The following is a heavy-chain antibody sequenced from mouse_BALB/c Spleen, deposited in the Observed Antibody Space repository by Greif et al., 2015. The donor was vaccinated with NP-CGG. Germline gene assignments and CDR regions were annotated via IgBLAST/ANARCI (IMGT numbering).Heavy chain of an antibody. D-gene: IGHD1-1*01. J-gene: IGHJ2*01. Sequence: DVKLVESGAELVKPGASVKLSCTASGFNIKDTSIHWVKQRPEQGLEWTGRIAPANGNIKYDPKFQGKATITVDTSSNTAYLQLSSLTSEDTAVYYCAPYYYGNSRFDYWGQGTTLTVSS. CDR1: GFNIKDTS. CDR2: IAPANGNI. CDR3: APYYYGNSRFDY. V-gene: IGHV14-3*02.